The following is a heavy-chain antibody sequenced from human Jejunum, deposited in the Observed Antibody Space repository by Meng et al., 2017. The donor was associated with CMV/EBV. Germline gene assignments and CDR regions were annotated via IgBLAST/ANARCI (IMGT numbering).Heavy chain of an antibody. CDR1: GYTFSTYD. V-gene: IGHV3-23*01. CDR2: IRGGGGGT. CDR3: AKGHSIGYNYLDS. J-gene: IGHJ4*02. Sequence: ASGYTFSTYDVSWVRQAPGKGLEWVSAIRGGGGGTYYADSVKGRFTFSRDNSETTLFLQMNSLRAEDTAVYYCAKGHSIGYNYLDSWGQGTLVTVSS. D-gene: IGHD6-19*01.